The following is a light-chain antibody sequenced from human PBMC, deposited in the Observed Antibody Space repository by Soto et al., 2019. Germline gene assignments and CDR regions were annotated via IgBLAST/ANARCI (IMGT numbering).Light chain of an antibody. CDR3: QQSYSTPRT. CDR2: AAS. V-gene: IGKV1-39*01. CDR1: QSISSY. J-gene: IGKJ2*02. Sequence: DIPMTQSPSSLSASVGDRVTITCRASQSISSYLNWYQQKPGKAPKLLIYAASSLQSGVPSRFSGCGSGTDFTLTISSLQPEDFATYYCQQSYSTPRTFGQRTKLEIK.